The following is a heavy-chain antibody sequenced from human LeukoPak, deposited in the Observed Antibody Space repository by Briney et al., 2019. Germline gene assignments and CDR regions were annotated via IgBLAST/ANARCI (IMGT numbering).Heavy chain of an antibody. V-gene: IGHV5-51*01. CDR3: ARQGGRYDFWSGYRGDAFDI. Sequence: GESLKISCKGSGYSFTSYWIGWVRQMPGKGLEWMGIIYPGDSDTRYSPSFQGQVTISADKSISTAYLQWSSLKASDTAMYYCARQGGRYDFWSGYRGDAFDIWGQGTMVTVSS. CDR1: GYSFTSYW. J-gene: IGHJ3*02. CDR2: IYPGDSDT. D-gene: IGHD3-3*01.